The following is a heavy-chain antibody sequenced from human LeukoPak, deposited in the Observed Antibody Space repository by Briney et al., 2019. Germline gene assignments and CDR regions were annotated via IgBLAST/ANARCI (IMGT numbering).Heavy chain of an antibody. D-gene: IGHD4-23*01. J-gene: IGHJ4*02. CDR2: IGSGSSYI. V-gene: IGHV3-21*01. CDR3: TTFWDYGGNRLDY. CDR1: GFSFSSYN. Sequence: GGSLRLSCAASGFSFSSYNMNWIRQAPGKGLEWVSSIGSGSSYIYYADSLKGRFTISRDNAKNSLYLQMNSLRAEDTAVYYCTTFWDYGGNRLDYWGQGTLVTVSS.